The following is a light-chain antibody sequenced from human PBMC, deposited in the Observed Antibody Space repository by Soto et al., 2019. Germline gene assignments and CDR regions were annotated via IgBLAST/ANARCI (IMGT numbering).Light chain of an antibody. J-gene: IGLJ2*01. Sequence: QSVLTQPASVSGSPGQSITISCTGTSSDVGFYNLVSWYHQYPSKAPKLILYAGTKRPSGLSTRFSGSMSGSTASLTISGLQAEDEGNYYCCSYATSDTLLFGGGTKLTVL. V-gene: IGLV2-23*01. CDR1: SSDVGFYNL. CDR2: AGT. CDR3: CSYATSDTLL.